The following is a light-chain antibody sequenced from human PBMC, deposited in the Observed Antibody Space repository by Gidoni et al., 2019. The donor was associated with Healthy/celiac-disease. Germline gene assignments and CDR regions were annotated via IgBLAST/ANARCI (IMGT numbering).Light chain of an antibody. Sequence: EIVMTQSPATLSVSPGERATLSCRASQSVSSSLAWCQQKPGQAPRLLIYGASTRATGIPARFSGSGSGTEFTLTISSLQSEDFAVYDCQQYNNWPPWTFGQGTKVEIK. J-gene: IGKJ1*01. CDR1: QSVSSS. CDR2: GAS. CDR3: QQYNNWPPWT. V-gene: IGKV3-15*01.